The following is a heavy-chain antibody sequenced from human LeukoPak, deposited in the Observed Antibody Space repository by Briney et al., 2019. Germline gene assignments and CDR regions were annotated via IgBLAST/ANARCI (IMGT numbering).Heavy chain of an antibody. Sequence: SETLSLTCTVSGGSISSSSYYWGWIRQPPGKGLEWIGSIYYSGSTYYNPSLKSRVTISVDTSKNQFSLKLSSVTAADTAVYYCAKEAGHSSGYDWGQGTLVTVSS. V-gene: IGHV4-39*07. CDR3: AKEAGHSSGYD. CDR2: IYYSGST. J-gene: IGHJ4*02. CDR1: GGSISSSSYY. D-gene: IGHD3-22*01.